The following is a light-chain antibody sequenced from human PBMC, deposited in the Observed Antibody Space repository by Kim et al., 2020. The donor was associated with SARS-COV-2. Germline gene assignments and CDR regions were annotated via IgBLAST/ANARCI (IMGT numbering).Light chain of an antibody. V-gene: IGLV3-25*03. CDR2: EDN. J-gene: IGLJ3*02. CDR3: QSADSSAHYWV. CDR1: VLPKKY. Sequence: SYELTQPPSVSVSPGQTARITCSGDVLPKKYASWFQQKPGQAPVVVIYEDNERPSGIPERFSGSNSGTTATLTISGAQAKDEADYYRQSADSSAHYWVFG.